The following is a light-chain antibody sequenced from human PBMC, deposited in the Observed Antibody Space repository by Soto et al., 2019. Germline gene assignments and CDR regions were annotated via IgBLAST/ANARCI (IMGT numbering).Light chain of an antibody. CDR2: DVS. J-gene: IGLJ1*01. V-gene: IGLV2-14*03. CDR3: SSYTTSNTRQIA. CDR1: SSDVGGYNY. Sequence: QSVLTQPASVYGSPGQSITISCTGTSSDVGGYNYVSWYQHHPGKAPKLMIYDVSNRPSGVSNRFSGSKSGNTASLTISGLQPEDEADYYCSSYTTSNTRQIAFGTGTKLTVL.